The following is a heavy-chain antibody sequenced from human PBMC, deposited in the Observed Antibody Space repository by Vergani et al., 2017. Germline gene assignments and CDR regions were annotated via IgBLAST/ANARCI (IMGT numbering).Heavy chain of an antibody. CDR3: ASGCSSTSCYEVNWFDP. V-gene: IGHV1-69*18. D-gene: IGHD2-2*01. Sequence: QVQLVQSGAEVKKPGSSVKVSCKASGGTFSSYAISWVRQAPGQGLEWMGRIIPIFGTANYAQKFQGRVTITADESTSTAYMEMSTLRSEDTAVYYWASGCSSTSCYEVNWFDPWGQGTLVTVAS. J-gene: IGHJ5*02. CDR2: IIPIFGTA. CDR1: GGTFSSYA.